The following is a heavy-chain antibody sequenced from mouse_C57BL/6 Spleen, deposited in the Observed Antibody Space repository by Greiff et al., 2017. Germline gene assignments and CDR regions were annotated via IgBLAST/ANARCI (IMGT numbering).Heavy chain of an antibody. V-gene: IGHV5-17*01. J-gene: IGHJ4*01. CDR1: GFTFSDYG. CDR3: ARGGYYAMDY. Sequence: EVHLVESGGGLVKPGGSLKLSCAASGFTFSDYGMHWVRQAPEKGLEWVAYISSGSSTIYYADTVKGRFTISRDNAKHTLFLQMTSLRSEDTAMYYCARGGYYAMDYWGQGTSVTVSS. CDR2: ISSGSSTI.